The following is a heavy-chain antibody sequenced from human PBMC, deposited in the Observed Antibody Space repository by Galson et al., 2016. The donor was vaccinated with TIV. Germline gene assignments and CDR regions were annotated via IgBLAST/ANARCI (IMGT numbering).Heavy chain of an antibody. V-gene: IGHV1-69*13. CDR1: GGIFNSYA. Sequence: SVKVSCKASGGIFNSYAISWVRQDPGQGLEWMGRIIAIFGTTNYAQKFQGRVTITADESTSTVYMELRSLISEDTAVYYGARGSDYYDGSGYQNWGQGTLVTVSS. CDR2: IIAIFGTT. D-gene: IGHD3-22*01. J-gene: IGHJ4*02. CDR3: ARGSDYYDGSGYQN.